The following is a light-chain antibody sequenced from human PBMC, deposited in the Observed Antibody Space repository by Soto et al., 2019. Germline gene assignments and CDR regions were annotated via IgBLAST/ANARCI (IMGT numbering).Light chain of an antibody. CDR1: ISDVGAYNY. Sequence: QSALTQPASVSGSPGQSITISCSGTISDVGAYNYVSWYQHHPGKAPELMIYEVSNRPSGVSNRFSGSKSGNTASLTISGLQAEDEADYYCSSYTTSTTLIFGGGTKLTVL. V-gene: IGLV2-14*01. CDR2: EVS. J-gene: IGLJ2*01. CDR3: SSYTTSTTLI.